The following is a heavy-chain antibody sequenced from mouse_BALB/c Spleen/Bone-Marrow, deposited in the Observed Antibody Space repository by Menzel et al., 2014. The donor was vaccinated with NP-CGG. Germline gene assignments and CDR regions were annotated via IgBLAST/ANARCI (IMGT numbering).Heavy chain of an antibody. D-gene: IGHD1-1*01. CDR1: GYTSTNYW. J-gene: IGHJ3*01. CDR2: INPSTGYT. Sequence: VQLQQSGDELAKPGASVKMSCKASGYTSTNYWMHWVKQRPGQGLEWIGYINPSTGYTEYNQKFKDKATLTADKSSSTAYRQLSSLTSEDSSVFYCTRRAYGGSYGFAYWGQGTLVTVSA. V-gene: IGHV1-7*01. CDR3: TRRAYGGSYGFAY.